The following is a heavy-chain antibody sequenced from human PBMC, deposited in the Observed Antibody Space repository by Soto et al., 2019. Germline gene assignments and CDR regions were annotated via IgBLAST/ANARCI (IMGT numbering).Heavy chain of an antibody. CDR2: INPSDSYT. J-gene: IGHJ6*02. D-gene: IGHD6-13*01. Sequence: GESLKISCKGSGYSFTSYWISWVRQMPGKGLEWMGRINPSDSYTNYSPSFQGHVTISADKSISTAYLQWSSLKASDTAMYYCARPRSSLYYYGMDVWGQGTTVTVSS. CDR1: GYSFTSYW. V-gene: IGHV5-10-1*01. CDR3: ARPRSSLYYYGMDV.